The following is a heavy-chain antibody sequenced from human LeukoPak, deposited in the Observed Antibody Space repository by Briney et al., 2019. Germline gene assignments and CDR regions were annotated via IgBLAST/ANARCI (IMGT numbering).Heavy chain of an antibody. CDR3: ARSEGRYSYAGHYYYGMDV. V-gene: IGHV4-59*11. D-gene: IGHD5-18*01. CDR2: IYNSGST. CDR1: GGSISSHY. Sequence: SETLSLTCTVSGGSISSHYWSWIRQPPGKGLEWIGYIYNSGSTNYNPSLKSRVTISVDTSKNQFSLKLSSVTAADTAVYYCARSEGRYSYAGHYYYGMDVWGQGTTVTVSS. J-gene: IGHJ6*02.